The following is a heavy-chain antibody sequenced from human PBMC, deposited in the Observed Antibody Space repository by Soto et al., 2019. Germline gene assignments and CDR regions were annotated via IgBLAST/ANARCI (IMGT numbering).Heavy chain of an antibody. V-gene: IGHV1-69*01. Sequence: QVQLVQSGAEVKKPGSSVKVSCKASGGTFSSYAISRVRQAPGQGLEWMGGIIPIFGTANYAQKFQGRVTITADESTSTAYMELSSLRSEDTTVYYCARDPGYCSSTSCYSLDYWGQGTLVTVSS. D-gene: IGHD2-2*02. CDR2: IIPIFGTA. CDR1: GGTFSSYA. CDR3: ARDPGYCSSTSCYSLDY. J-gene: IGHJ4*02.